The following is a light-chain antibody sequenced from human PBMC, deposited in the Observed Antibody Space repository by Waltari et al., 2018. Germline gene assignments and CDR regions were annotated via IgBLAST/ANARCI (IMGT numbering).Light chain of an antibody. V-gene: IGKV3-20*01. Sequence: EILLTQSPDTLSLSPGEGATLSCRASESVSKFLAWSQQKPGQAHRLIIYHASNGASGIPDRFSGSGFGTDFSLTISRLEPEDCAVYYCQKYESLPATFGQGTKVEIK. J-gene: IGKJ1*01. CDR3: QKYESLPAT. CDR1: ESVSKF. CDR2: HAS.